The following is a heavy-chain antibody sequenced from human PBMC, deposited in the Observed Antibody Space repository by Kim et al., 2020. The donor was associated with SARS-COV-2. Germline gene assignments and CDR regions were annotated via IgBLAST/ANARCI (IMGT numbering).Heavy chain of an antibody. J-gene: IGHJ4*01. Sequence: GGSLRLSCAASGFTFSKYGMAWVRQAPGRGLEWVSTMGGGVGNTFYADSVKGRFTISRDQSKNLLYLQMSSLRAEDTAFYFCVKRGYFCRRPSCSHYFD. CDR2: MGGGVGNT. CDR3: VKRGYFCRRPSCSHYFD. D-gene: IGHD2-2*01. CDR1: GFTFSKYG. V-gene: IGHV3-23*01.